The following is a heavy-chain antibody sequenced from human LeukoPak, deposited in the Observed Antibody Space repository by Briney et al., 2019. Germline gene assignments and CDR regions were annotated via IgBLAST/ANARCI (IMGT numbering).Heavy chain of an antibody. Sequence: GGSLRLSCTASGFTFSDYYMSWIRQAPGKGLEWVSYISNSGSYTSYADFVKGRFTISRDNAKNSLYLQMNSLRAEDTAVYYCARILIRSGSYSFDYWGQGTLVTVSS. D-gene: IGHD3-10*01. CDR2: ISNSGSYT. CDR1: GFTFSDYY. J-gene: IGHJ4*02. CDR3: ARILIRSGSYSFDY. V-gene: IGHV3-11*06.